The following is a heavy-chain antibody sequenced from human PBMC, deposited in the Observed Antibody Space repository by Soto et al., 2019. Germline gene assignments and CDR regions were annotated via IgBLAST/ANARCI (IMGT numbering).Heavy chain of an antibody. J-gene: IGHJ4*02. D-gene: IGHD2-21*02. CDR3: AKRLRTVVVTAKIGGYYFDY. Sequence: GGSLRLSCAASGFTFSSYAMSWVRQAPGKGLEWVSAISGSGGSTYYADSVKGRFTISRDNSKNTLYLQMNSLRAEDTAVYYCAKRLRTVVVTAKIGGYYFDYWGQGTLVTVSS. CDR1: GFTFSSYA. CDR2: ISGSGGST. V-gene: IGHV3-23*01.